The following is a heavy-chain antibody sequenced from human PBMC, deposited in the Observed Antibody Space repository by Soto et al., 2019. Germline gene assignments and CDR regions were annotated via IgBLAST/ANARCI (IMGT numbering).Heavy chain of an antibody. Sequence: SETLSLTCTVSGGSISSSSYYWGWIRQPPGKGLEWIGSIYYSGSTYYNPSLKSRVTISVDTSKNQFSLKLSSVTAADTAVYYCARRSIVVVPAAPFENWFDPWGQGTLVTVSS. CDR1: GGSISSSSYY. CDR2: IYYSGST. D-gene: IGHD2-2*01. J-gene: IGHJ5*02. CDR3: ARRSIVVVPAAPFENWFDP. V-gene: IGHV4-39*01.